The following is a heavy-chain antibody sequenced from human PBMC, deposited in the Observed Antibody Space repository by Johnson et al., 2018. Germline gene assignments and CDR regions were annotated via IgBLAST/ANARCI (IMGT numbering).Heavy chain of an antibody. V-gene: IGHV3-23*01. D-gene: IGHD3-22*01. CDR2: ISGSGGRT. CDR1: GFTFSNYD. J-gene: IGHJ1*01. Sequence: VQLLESGGGLVQPGGSLRLSCAASGFTFSNYDMSWVRQAPGKGLEWVSGISGSGGRTYYADSVKGRFTISRDNSKNTRYLQMNSLRAEDTAVYYCAKDSSGYYYRIADYFQHWGQGTLVTVSS. CDR3: AKDSSGYYYRIADYFQH.